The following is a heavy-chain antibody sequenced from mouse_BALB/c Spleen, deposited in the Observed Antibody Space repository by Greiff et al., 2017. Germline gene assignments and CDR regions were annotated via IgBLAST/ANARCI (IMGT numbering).Heavy chain of an antibody. CDR1: GFSLTSYG. V-gene: IGHV2-9*02. D-gene: IGHD2-14*01. CDR3: ARDHRYDAMDY. Sequence: VKVVESGPGLVAPSQSLSITCTVSGFSLTSYGVHWVRQPPGKGLEWLGVIWAGGSTNYNSALMSRLSISKDNSKSQVFLKMNSLQTDDTAMYYCARDHRYDAMDYWGQGTSVTVSS. J-gene: IGHJ4*01. CDR2: IWAGGST.